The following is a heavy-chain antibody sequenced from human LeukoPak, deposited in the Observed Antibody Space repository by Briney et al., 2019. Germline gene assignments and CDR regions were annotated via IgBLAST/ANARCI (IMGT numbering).Heavy chain of an antibody. Sequence: ASVKVSCKASGYSFSYFGINWVRQAPGQGLEWMGWINCYNGNTNYAQKSEGRLTLTTDTATSSVYMELRNLRSDDTAVYYCARGLDAAAGLANFNYWGQGTLVTVSS. V-gene: IGHV1-18*01. CDR3: ARGLDAAAGLANFNY. J-gene: IGHJ4*02. CDR1: GYSFSYFG. CDR2: INCYNGNT. D-gene: IGHD6-25*01.